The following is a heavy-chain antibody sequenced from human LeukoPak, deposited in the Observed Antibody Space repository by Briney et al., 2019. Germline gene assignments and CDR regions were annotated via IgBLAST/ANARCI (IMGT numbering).Heavy chain of an antibody. CDR3: ARDGVAGGFDY. D-gene: IGHD6-19*01. CDR2: ISGSAGSI. J-gene: IGHJ4*02. V-gene: IGHV3-48*04. CDR1: GFTFADYS. Sequence: PGGSLRLSCIASGFTFADYSMTWFRQAPGKGLEWISHISGSAGSIYYSDSVRGRFTISRDNAKNSLYLQMNSLRVEDTAVYYCARDGVAGGFDYWGQGILVTVSS.